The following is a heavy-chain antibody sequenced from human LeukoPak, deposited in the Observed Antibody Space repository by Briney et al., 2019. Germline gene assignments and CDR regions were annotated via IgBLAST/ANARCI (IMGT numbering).Heavy chain of an antibody. CDR1: GGSISSGSYY. J-gene: IGHJ4*02. CDR3: ARGSLDYSYWD. Sequence: SETLSLTCTVSGGSISSGSYYWSWIRQPAGKGLEWIGRIYTSGSTNYNPSLKSRVTISVDTSKNQFSLKLSSVTAADTAVYYCARGSLDYSYWDWGQGALVTVSS. CDR2: IYTSGST. V-gene: IGHV4-61*02. D-gene: IGHD4-11*01.